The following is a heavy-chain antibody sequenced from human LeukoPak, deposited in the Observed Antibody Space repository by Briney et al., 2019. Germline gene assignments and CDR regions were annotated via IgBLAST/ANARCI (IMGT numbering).Heavy chain of an antibody. CDR3: ARTHFDSLGWFDP. V-gene: IGHV4-39*07. Sequence: SETLSLTCTVSGGSISSSSYYWGWIRQPPGKGLEWIGNINYSGSTYYNPSVKSRVTLSVDVSKNRFSLNLTSVTAADTALYFCARTHFDSLGWFDPWGQGIQVIVS. CDR2: INYSGST. CDR1: GGSISSSSYY. J-gene: IGHJ5*02. D-gene: IGHD3-9*01.